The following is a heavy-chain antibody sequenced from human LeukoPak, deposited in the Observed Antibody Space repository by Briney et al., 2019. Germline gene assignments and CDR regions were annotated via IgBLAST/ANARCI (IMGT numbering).Heavy chain of an antibody. CDR1: GFTLSSYW. CDR3: ARDLGYCSSTSCSGLDY. J-gene: IGHJ4*02. V-gene: IGHV3-74*01. Sequence: GGSLRLSCAASGFTLSSYWMHWVRQAPGKGLVWVSRINTDGSSTRYADSVKGRFTISRDNAKNTLYLQMNSLRAEDTAVYYCARDLGYCSSTSCSGLDYWGQGTLVTVSS. CDR2: INTDGSST. D-gene: IGHD2-2*01.